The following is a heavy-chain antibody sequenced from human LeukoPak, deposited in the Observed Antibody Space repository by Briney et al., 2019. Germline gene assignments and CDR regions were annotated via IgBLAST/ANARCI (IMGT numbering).Heavy chain of an antibody. J-gene: IGHJ6*03. CDR1: GYTFTGYY. CDR3: ARGPEGVVPAAMLGGLRYYYYYYMDV. D-gene: IGHD2-2*01. V-gene: IGHV1-2*02. CDR2: INPNSGGT. Sequence: ASVKVSCKASGYTFTGYYMHWVRQAPGQGLEWMGWINPNSGGTNYAQKFQGRVTMTRDTSISTAYMELSRLRSDDTAVYYCARGPEGVVPAAMLGGLRYYYYYYMDVWGKGTTVTVSS.